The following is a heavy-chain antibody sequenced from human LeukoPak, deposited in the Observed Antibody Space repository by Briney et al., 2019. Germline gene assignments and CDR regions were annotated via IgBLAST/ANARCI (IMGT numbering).Heavy chain of an antibody. V-gene: IGHV3-20*04. CDR3: AREHYGSGSYYSGYYFDY. CDR1: GFTFDDYG. D-gene: IGHD3-10*01. J-gene: IGHJ4*02. Sequence: GGSLRLSCAASGFTFDDYGMSWVRQAPGKGLEWVSGINWNGGSTGYADSVKGRFTISRDNARNSLYLQMNSLRAEDTALYYCAREHYGSGSYYSGYYFDYWGQGTLVTVSS. CDR2: INWNGGST.